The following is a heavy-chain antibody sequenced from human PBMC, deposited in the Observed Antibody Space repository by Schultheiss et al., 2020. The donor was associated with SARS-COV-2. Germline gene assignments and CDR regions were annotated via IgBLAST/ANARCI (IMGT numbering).Heavy chain of an antibody. Sequence: LRLSCAASGFTFSSYAMSWVRQPPGKGLEWIGSIYYTGSTYYNPSLKSRVTVSVDTSKSQFSLKLGSVTAADTAVYYCTMGFITTFEYWGQGTLVTVSS. V-gene: IGHV4-30-2*03. CDR1: GFTFSSYA. J-gene: IGHJ4*02. D-gene: IGHD3-22*01. CDR3: TMGFITTFEY. CDR2: IYYTGST.